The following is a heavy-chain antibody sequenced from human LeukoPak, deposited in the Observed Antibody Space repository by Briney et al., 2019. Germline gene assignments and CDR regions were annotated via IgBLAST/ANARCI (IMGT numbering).Heavy chain of an antibody. CDR3: TTDQWIARIAAAGDREFYYYYYMDV. V-gene: IGHV3-30*03. CDR2: ISYDGSNK. J-gene: IGHJ6*03. D-gene: IGHD6-13*01. CDR1: GFTFSSYG. Sequence: GGSLRLSCAASGFTFSSYGMHWVRQAPGKGLEWVAVISYDGSNKYYADSVKGRFTISRDNSKNTLYLQMNSLKTEDTAVYYCTTDQWIARIAAAGDREFYYYYYMDVWGKGTTVTVSS.